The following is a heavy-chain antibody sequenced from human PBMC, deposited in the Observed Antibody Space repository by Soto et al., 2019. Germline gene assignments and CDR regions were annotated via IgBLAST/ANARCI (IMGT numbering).Heavy chain of an antibody. CDR1: GFTFSSYS. D-gene: IGHD6-6*01. V-gene: IGHV3-21*01. J-gene: IGHJ1*01. CDR3: AREPKGGGSSYFQH. Sequence: GGSLRLSCAASGFTFSSYSMNWVRQAPGKGLEWVSSISSSSSYIYYADSVKGRFTISRDNAKNSLYLQMNSLRAEDTAVYYCAREPKGGGSSYFQHWGQGTLVTVSS. CDR2: ISSSSSYI.